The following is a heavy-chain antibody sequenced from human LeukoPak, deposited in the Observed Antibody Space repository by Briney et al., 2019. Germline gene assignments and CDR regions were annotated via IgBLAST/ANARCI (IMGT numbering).Heavy chain of an antibody. Sequence: PSETLSLTCTVSGDSIRSYYWSWIRQPPGKGLEWIGYIYYSGSTNYNPSLKSRVTISVDTSKNQFSLKLSSVTAADTAVYYCARDRRSGKLAYFDYWGQGTLVTVSS. CDR3: ARDRRSGKLAYFDY. CDR2: IYYSGST. J-gene: IGHJ4*02. CDR1: GDSIRSYY. D-gene: IGHD2-15*01. V-gene: IGHV4-59*01.